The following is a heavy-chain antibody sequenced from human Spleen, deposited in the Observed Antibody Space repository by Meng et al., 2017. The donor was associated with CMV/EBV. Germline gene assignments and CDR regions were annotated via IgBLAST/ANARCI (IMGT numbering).Heavy chain of an antibody. CDR1: GDSVSSGTHY. Sequence: GSLRLSCTVSGDSVSSGTHYWSWIRQTPGKGLEWIGYIHYSGNTNYHPSLKSRVTISLDTSSNQISLQLSSVTAADTAVYYCARDTENDFNAFDIWGRGTMVTVSS. J-gene: IGHJ3*02. CDR2: IHYSGNT. D-gene: IGHD3-3*01. CDR3: ARDTENDFNAFDI. V-gene: IGHV4-61*01.